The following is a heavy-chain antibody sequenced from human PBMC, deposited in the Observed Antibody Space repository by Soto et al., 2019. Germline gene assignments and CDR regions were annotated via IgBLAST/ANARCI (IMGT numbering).Heavy chain of an antibody. V-gene: IGHV3-23*01. Sequence: GGSLRLSCAASGSTFTSSVMAWVRRPPGRGLEWISSLGLIPRHTFYADSVKGRFTISRDNSRTTLYLQMTGLTFDDTAVYYCAAYADGPYRPPYDYWGQGTQVTVSS. CDR2: LGLIPRHT. J-gene: IGHJ4*02. D-gene: IGHD3-16*02. CDR3: AAYADGPYRPPYDY. CDR1: GSTFTSSV.